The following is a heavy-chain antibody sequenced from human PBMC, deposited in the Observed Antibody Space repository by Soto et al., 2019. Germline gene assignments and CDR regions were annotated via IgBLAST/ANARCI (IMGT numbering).Heavy chain of an antibody. Sequence: EVQLLESGGGLVQPGGSLRLTCAASGFTFSSYAMSWVLQAPGKGLEWVSAISGSGGSTYYADSVKGRFTISRDNSKNTLYLQMNSLRAEDTAVYYCAKGVPTYGDYRYYFDYWGQGTLVTVSS. CDR1: GFTFSSYA. CDR2: ISGSGGST. V-gene: IGHV3-23*01. J-gene: IGHJ4*02. CDR3: AKGVPTYGDYRYYFDY. D-gene: IGHD4-17*01.